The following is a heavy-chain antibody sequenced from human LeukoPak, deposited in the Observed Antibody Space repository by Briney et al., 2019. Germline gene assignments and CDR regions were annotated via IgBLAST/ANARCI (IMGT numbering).Heavy chain of an antibody. V-gene: IGHV1-46*01. Sequence: ASVKVCCKASGYTFTSYYMHWVRQAPGQGLEWMGIINPSGGSTSYAQKFQGRVTMTRDTSTSTVYMELSSLRSEDTAVYYCARVLIAAAVLDPWGQGTLVTVSS. J-gene: IGHJ5*02. D-gene: IGHD6-13*01. CDR3: ARVLIAAAVLDP. CDR2: INPSGGST. CDR1: GYTFTSYY.